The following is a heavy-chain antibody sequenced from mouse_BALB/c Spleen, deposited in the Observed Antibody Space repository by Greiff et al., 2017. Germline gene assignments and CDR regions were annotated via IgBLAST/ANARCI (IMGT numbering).Heavy chain of an antibody. Sequence: QVQLQQSGAELVRPGSSVKISCKASGYAFSSYWMNWVKQRPGQGLEWIGQIYPGDGDTNYNGKFKGKATLTADTSSSTAYMQLSSLTSEDSAVYFCARTGDHYYAMDYWGQGTSVTVSS. CDR2: IYPGDGDT. J-gene: IGHJ4*01. V-gene: IGHV1-80*01. CDR1: GYAFSSYW. CDR3: ARTGDHYYAMDY.